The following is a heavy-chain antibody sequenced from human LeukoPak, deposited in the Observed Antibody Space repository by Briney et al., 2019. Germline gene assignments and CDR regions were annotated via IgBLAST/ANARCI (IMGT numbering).Heavy chain of an antibody. CDR1: GFTVSSNY. CDR2: IYIGGST. J-gene: IGHJ6*02. V-gene: IGHV3-66*04. CDR3: ARLPYDSSGYYQYYDMDV. Sequence: GGSLILSCAASGFTVSSNYMSWVRQAPGKGLEWVSVIYIGGSTYYADSVKGRFTISRDNSKNTLYLQMNSLRAEDTAVYYCARLPYDSSGYYQYYDMDVWGQGTTVTVSS. D-gene: IGHD3-22*01.